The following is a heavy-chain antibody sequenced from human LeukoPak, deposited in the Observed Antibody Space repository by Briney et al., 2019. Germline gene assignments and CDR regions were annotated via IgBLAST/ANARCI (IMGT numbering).Heavy chain of an antibody. J-gene: IGHJ4*02. V-gene: IGHV3-23*01. D-gene: IGHD3-22*01. CDR3: AKAPDRYDSSGYYPDY. Sequence: GGSLRLSCAASGFTFSNYAMSWVRQAPGKGLEWVSAISGSGGSTYYADSVKGRFTISRDNSKNTLYLQMNSLRAEDTAVYYCAKAPDRYDSSGYYPDYWGQGTLVTVSS. CDR1: GFTFSNYA. CDR2: ISGSGGST.